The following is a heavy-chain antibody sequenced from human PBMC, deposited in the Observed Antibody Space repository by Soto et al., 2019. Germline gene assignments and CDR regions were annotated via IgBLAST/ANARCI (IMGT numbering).Heavy chain of an antibody. CDR3: ARVVPAAINWLDP. V-gene: IGHV4-31*03. D-gene: IGHD2-2*01. J-gene: IGHJ5*02. CDR2: IYYSGST. Sequence: SETLSLTCTVSGGSISSGGYYWSWIRQHPGKGLEWIGYIYYSGSTYYNPSLKSRVTISVDTSKNQFSLKLSSVTAADTAVYYCARVVPAAINWLDPWGQGTLVTVYS. CDR1: GGSISSGGYY.